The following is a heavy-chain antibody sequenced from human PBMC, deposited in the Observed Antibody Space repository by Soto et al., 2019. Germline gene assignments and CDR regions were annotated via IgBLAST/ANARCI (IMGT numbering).Heavy chain of an antibody. CDR3: RGSGWYHRPYYFDY. Sequence: GGSLRLSCAASGFTFSSYGIHWVRQAPGKGLEWVAVISYDGSNKYYADSVKGRFTISRDNSKNTLYLQMNSLRAEDTAVYYFRGSGWYHRPYYFDYWGQGTLVTVSS. V-gene: IGHV3-30*03. D-gene: IGHD6-19*01. J-gene: IGHJ4*02. CDR1: GFTFSSYG. CDR2: ISYDGSNK.